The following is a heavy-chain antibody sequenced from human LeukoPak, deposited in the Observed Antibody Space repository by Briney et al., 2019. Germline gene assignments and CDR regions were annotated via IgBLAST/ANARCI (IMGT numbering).Heavy chain of an antibody. V-gene: IGHV4-4*07. CDR2: IYTSGST. CDR1: GGSISSYY. Sequence: PSETLSLTCTVSGGSISSYYWSWIRQPAGKGLEWIGRIYTSGSTNYNPSLKSRVTMSVDTSKNPFSLKLSSVTAADTAVYYCARDARLRNAGPYYYYTDVWGKGTTVTVSS. D-gene: IGHD4-17*01. CDR3: ARDARLRNAGPYYYYTDV. J-gene: IGHJ6*03.